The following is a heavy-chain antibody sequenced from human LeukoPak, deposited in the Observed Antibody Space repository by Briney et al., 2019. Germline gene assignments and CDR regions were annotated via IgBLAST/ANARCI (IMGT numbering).Heavy chain of an antibody. CDR2: ISYSGST. CDR1: GGSVSSYSYY. J-gene: IGHJ6*02. CDR3: ARQGPPRFLEWFYYGMDV. D-gene: IGHD3-3*01. V-gene: IGHV4-61*01. Sequence: SETLSLTCTVSGGSVSSYSYYWSWIRQPPGKGLEWIGHISYSGSTNYNPSLKGRVTISVDTSKNQLSLNLSSVTAADTAVYYCARQGPPRFLEWFYYGMDVWGQGTTVTVSS.